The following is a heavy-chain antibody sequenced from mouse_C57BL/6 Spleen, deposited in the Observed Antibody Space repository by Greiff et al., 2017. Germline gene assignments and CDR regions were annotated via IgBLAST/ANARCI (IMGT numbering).Heavy chain of an antibody. CDR1: GFTFRSYG. CDR2: ISSGGSYT. CDR3: ARRDYDAAWFAY. V-gene: IGHV5-6*01. Sequence: EVQLVESGGDLVKPGGSLKLSCAASGFTFRSYGMSWVRQTPDKRLEWVATISSGGSYTYYPDSVKGRFTISRDNAKNTLYLQISSLKSEDTAMYYCARRDYDAAWFAYWGQGTLVTVSA. J-gene: IGHJ3*01. D-gene: IGHD2-4*01.